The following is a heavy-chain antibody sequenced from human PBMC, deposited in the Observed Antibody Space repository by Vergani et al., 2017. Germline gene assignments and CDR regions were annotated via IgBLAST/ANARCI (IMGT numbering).Heavy chain of an antibody. Sequence: QVRLQESGPGLVKPSETLSLTCSVSGGSMSGYYWCWIRQPPVKELEWIGYMYHSGSTNYNPSLEMRVTISGDTSKNQFYLKLNSVTAAATAVYYCWRVADFYGLGSRLLDLWGQGILVTVSS. CDR1: GGSMSGYY. CDR2: MYHSGST. J-gene: IGHJ5*02. CDR3: WRVADFYGLGSRLLDL. D-gene: IGHD3-10*01. V-gene: IGHV4-59*01.